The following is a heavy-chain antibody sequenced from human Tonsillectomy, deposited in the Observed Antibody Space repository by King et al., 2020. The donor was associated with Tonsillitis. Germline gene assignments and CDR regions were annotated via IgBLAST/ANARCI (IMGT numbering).Heavy chain of an antibody. CDR3: ARGITMLRGLIITTPRWYFDL. CDR2: ISYSGSP. V-gene: IGHV4-39*07. D-gene: IGHD3-10*01. CDR1: GGSISSSSYY. J-gene: IGHJ2*01. Sequence: QLQESGPGLVKPSETLSLTCIVSGGSISSSSYYWGWIRQPPGKGLEWIGSISYSGSPYYNPSLKSRVSISVDTSKKQFSLKLSSVTAADTAVYYCARGITMLRGLIITTPRWYFDLWGRGTLVTVSS.